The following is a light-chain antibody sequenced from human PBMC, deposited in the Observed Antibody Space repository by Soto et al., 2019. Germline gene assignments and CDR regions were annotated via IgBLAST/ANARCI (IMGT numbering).Light chain of an antibody. CDR1: QSVSNNY. CDR3: QQYGSSGT. CDR2: GAS. J-gene: IGKJ1*01. Sequence: EIVLTQSPGTLSLSPGERATLSCRASQSVSNNYLAWYQQKPGQAPRLLIYGASTRATGIPDRFSGSGSGTDFTLTIGRLEPEDFAVYYCQQYGSSGTFGQGTKVDIK. V-gene: IGKV3-20*01.